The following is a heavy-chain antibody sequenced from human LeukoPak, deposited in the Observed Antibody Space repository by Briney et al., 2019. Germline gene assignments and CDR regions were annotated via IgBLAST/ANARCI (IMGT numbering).Heavy chain of an antibody. V-gene: IGHV3-21*01. CDR2: ISSSSSYI. D-gene: IGHD3-22*01. CDR1: GFTFSSYS. CDR3: ARYYDSSGYFDY. J-gene: IGHJ4*02. Sequence: GGSLRLSCAASGFTFSSYSMNWVRQAPGKGLEWVSSISSSSSYIYYADSVKGRFTISRDNAKNSLYLQMNSLRDEDTAVYYCARYYDSSGYFDYWGQGTLVTVSS.